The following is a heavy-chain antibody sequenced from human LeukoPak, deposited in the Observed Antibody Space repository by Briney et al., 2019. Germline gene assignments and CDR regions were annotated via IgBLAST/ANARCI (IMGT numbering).Heavy chain of an antibody. Sequence: SETLSLTCAVYGGSFSGYYWSWIRQPPGKGLEWIGEINHSGSTNYNPSLKSRVTISVDTSKNQFSLKLSSVPAADTAVYYCARGRGARLYCSGSSCYSPPSTPPIWYFDLWGRGTLVTVSS. J-gene: IGHJ2*01. CDR2: INHSGST. CDR1: GGSFSGYY. D-gene: IGHD2-15*01. V-gene: IGHV4-34*01. CDR3: ARGRGARLYCSGSSCYSPPSTPPIWYFDL.